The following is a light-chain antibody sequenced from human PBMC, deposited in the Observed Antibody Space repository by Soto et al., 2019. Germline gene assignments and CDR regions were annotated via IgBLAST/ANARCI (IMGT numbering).Light chain of an antibody. CDR1: ESVSYY. J-gene: IGKJ3*01. V-gene: IGKV3-11*01. CDR2: DTS. Sequence: EIVLTQSPTTLSLSPGEGAALSCRASESVSYYLAWYQQKPGQAPRLLIYDTSHRAAGIPVRFPGSGTGSGTDFTLTISSLEPEDFAVYYGQQRAEWPGTFGPGTLVEIK. CDR3: QQRAEWPGT.